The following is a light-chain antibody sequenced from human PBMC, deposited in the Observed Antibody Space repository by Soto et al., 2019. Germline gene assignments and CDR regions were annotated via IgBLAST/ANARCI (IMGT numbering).Light chain of an antibody. CDR3: QHYGSTPWS. CDR2: GAS. CDR1: QSVSSTY. J-gene: IGKJ1*01. V-gene: IGKV3-20*01. Sequence: EVVLTQSPGTLSLSPGERATLSCRASQSVSSTYLAWYQQRPGQATRLLIYGASTRATDIPDRISGSGSGTDFTLTVSRLEPEDFAVYYCQHYGSTPWSFGQGTKVEIK.